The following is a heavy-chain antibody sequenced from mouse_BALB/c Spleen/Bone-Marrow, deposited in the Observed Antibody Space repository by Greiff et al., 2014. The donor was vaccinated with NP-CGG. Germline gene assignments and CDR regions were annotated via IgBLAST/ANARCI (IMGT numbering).Heavy chain of an antibody. CDR2: IYPGNGDT. D-gene: IGHD4-1*01. J-gene: IGHJ3*01. CDR1: GYTFTSYN. Sequence: QVQLQQSGAELVKPGASVKMSCKASGYTFTSYNMRWVKQTPGQGLEWIGAIYPGNGDTSYNQKFKGKATLTADKSSSTAYMQLSSLTSEDSAVYYCARWGWDRFAYWGQGTLVTVSA. V-gene: IGHV1-12*01. CDR3: ARWGWDRFAY.